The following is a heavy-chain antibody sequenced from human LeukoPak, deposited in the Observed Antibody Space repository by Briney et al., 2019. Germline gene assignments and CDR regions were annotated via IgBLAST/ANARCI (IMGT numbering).Heavy chain of an antibody. J-gene: IGHJ4*02. V-gene: IGHV3-33*01. CDR3: ARDQAYGDYPNGFDY. CDR1: GFTFSSYG. D-gene: IGHD4-17*01. Sequence: GRSLRLSCAACGFTFSSYGMHWVRQARAKGLEGVAVIWYDGSNKYYADSVKGRFTISRDNSKHTLYLQMTSLRAEDTAVYYCARDQAYGDYPNGFDYWGQGTLVTVSS. CDR2: IWYDGSNK.